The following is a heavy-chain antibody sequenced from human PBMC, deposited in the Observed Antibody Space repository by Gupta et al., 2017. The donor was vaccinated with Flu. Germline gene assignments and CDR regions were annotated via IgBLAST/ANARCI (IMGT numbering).Heavy chain of an antibody. CDR2: ISSSAVT. J-gene: IGHJ4*02. CDR1: GFTFSSYE. V-gene: IGHV3-48*03. Sequence: EVQLVESGGGLVQPGGSLRLSCAASGFTFSSYEMNWVRLAPGKGLEWVSYISSSAVTYYTDSVKGRFTISRDNAKNSVYLQMNSLRAEDTVFYYCARGHWDSWGQGTLVTVSS. CDR3: ARGHWDS.